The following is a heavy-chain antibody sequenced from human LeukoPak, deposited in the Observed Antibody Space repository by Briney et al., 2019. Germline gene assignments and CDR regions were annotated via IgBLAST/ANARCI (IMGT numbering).Heavy chain of an antibody. CDR2: INHSGST. J-gene: IGHJ4*02. D-gene: IGHD1-1*01. Sequence: SETLSLTCAVYGGSFSGYYWSWIRQPPGKGLEWIGEINHSGSTNYNPSLKSRVTISVDTSKNQFSLKLSSVTAADTAVYYCARTTKEVRYFDYWGQGTLVTVSS. CDR3: ARTTKEVRYFDY. V-gene: IGHV4-34*01. CDR1: GGSFSGYY.